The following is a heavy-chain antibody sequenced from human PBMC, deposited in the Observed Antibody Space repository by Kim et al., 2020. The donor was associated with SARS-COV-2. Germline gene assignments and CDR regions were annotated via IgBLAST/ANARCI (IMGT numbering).Heavy chain of an antibody. J-gene: IGHJ6*02. Sequence: GGSLRLSCAASGFSPNDHAMHWVRQAPGKGLEWVSGLMWYIDGVGYADSVKGRFITSRDKAKNSLYLQMNSLRPEDTALYYCTIDVLAGGADVWGQGTAVIVSS. CDR3: TIDVLAGGADV. CDR1: GFSPNDHA. V-gene: IGHV3-9*02. D-gene: IGHD3-3*02. CDR2: LMWYIDGV.